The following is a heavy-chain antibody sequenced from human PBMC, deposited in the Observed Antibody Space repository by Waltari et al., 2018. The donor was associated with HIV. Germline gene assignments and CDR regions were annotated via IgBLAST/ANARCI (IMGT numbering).Heavy chain of an antibody. D-gene: IGHD6-6*01. CDR1: GGSISSSSYY. Sequence: QVKLQDSGPGLVKPSQTLSLTCTVSGGSISSSSYYWSWVRQPAGKGLQWIGRIYSRGSTNYNPSRKSRVTISADTSKNQFSLKLNSVTAADTAVYFCARDSSDYYYGLDVWGQGTTVTVSS. V-gene: IGHV4-61*02. CDR3: ARDSSDYYYGLDV. CDR2: IYSRGST. J-gene: IGHJ6*02.